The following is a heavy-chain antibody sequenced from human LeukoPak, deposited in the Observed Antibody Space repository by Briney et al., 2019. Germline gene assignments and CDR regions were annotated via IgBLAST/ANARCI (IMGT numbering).Heavy chain of an antibody. Sequence: GGSLRLYCAASGFTFSSYSMNWVRQAPGKGLEWVSSISSSSSYIYYADSVKGRFTISRDNAKNSLYLQMNSLRAEDTAVYYCARDRYCSGGSCYPSYYYYYMDVWGKGTTVTVSS. J-gene: IGHJ6*03. CDR3: ARDRYCSGGSCYPSYYYYYMDV. V-gene: IGHV3-21*01. CDR2: ISSSSSYI. CDR1: GFTFSSYS. D-gene: IGHD2-15*01.